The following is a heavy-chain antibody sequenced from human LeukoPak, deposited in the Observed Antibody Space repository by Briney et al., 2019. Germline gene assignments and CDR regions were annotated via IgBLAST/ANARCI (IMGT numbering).Heavy chain of an antibody. J-gene: IGHJ4*02. D-gene: IGHD2-15*01. V-gene: IGHV1-18*01. CDR1: GYTFTSYG. Sequence: GASVKVSCKASGYTFTSYGISWVRQAPGQGLEWMGWISAYNGNTNYAQKFQGRVTMTEDTSTDTAYMELSSLRSEDTAVYYCATRVGNCSGGSCYYFDYWGQGTLVTVSS. CDR3: ATRVGNCSGGSCYYFDY. CDR2: ISAYNGNT.